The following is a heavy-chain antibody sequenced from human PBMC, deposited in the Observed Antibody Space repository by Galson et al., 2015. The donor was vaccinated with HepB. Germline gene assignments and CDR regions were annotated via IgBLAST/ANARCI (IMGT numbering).Heavy chain of an antibody. CDR1: GFTFSSYS. D-gene: IGHD3-3*01. Sequence: LRLSCAASGFTFSSYSMNWVRQAPGKGLEWIGEINHSGSTNYNPSLKSRVTISVDTSKNQFSLKLSSVTAADTAVYYCARTSYYDFWSGYGYWGQGTLVTVSS. V-gene: IGHV4-34*01. CDR2: INHSGST. CDR3: ARTSYYDFWSGYGY. J-gene: IGHJ4*02.